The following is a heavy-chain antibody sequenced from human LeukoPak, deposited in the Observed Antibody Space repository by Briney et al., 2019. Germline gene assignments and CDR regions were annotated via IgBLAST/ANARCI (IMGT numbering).Heavy chain of an antibody. Sequence: SETLSLTCTVSGDSISSYYWSWIRQPPGKGLEWIGYIYYSGSTNYNPSLRSRVTISVDTSKNQFSLKLSSVTAADTAVYYCARERGYSYGVSRWYYYYYGMDVWGQGTTVTVSS. CDR1: GDSISSYY. J-gene: IGHJ6*02. D-gene: IGHD5-18*01. CDR3: ARERGYSYGVSRWYYYYYGMDV. V-gene: IGHV4-59*01. CDR2: IYYSGST.